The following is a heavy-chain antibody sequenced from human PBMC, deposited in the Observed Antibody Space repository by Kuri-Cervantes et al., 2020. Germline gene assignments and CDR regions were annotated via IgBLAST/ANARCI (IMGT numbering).Heavy chain of an antibody. V-gene: IGHV1-2*04. Sequence: ASVKVSCKASGYTFTGYYMHWVRQAPGQGLEWMGWINPNSGGTNYAQKFQGWVTMTRDTSISTAHMELSRLRSDDTAVYYCARATTVTTGYYMDVWGKGTTVTVSS. CDR1: GYTFTGYY. D-gene: IGHD4-11*01. J-gene: IGHJ6*03. CDR2: INPNSGGT. CDR3: ARATTVTTGYYMDV.